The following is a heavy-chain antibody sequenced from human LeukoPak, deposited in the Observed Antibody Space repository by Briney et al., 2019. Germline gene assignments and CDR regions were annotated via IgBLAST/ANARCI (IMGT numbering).Heavy chain of an antibody. CDR1: GFTFSNCW. D-gene: IGHD2-15*01. V-gene: IGHV3-7*05. CDR3: AREDQPRGTFDY. Sequence: GGSLRLSCAASGFTFSNCWMIWVRHAPGKGLEWVANIKQDGSEKYYVDSVKGRFTTSRDNAKNSLYLQMNSLRAEDKAVYYCAREDQPRGTFDYWGQGILVTVSS. J-gene: IGHJ4*02. CDR2: IKQDGSEK.